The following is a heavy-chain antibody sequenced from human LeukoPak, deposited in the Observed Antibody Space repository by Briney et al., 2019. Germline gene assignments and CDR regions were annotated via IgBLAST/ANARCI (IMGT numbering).Heavy chain of an antibody. CDR3: ARFGRYSYGRTSFDY. Sequence: KPSETLSLTCAVCGGSFSGYYWSWIRQPPGKGLEWIGEINHSGSTNYNPSLKSRVTISVDTSKNQFSLKLSSVTATDTAVYYCARFGRYSYGRTSFDYWGQGTLVTVSS. CDR1: GGSFSGYY. CDR2: INHSGST. V-gene: IGHV4-34*01. J-gene: IGHJ4*02. D-gene: IGHD5-18*01.